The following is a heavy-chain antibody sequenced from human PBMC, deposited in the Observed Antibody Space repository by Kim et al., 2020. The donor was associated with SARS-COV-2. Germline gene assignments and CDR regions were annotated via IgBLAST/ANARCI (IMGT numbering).Heavy chain of an antibody. CDR1: GFTFSNAW. J-gene: IGHJ4*02. D-gene: IGHD3-16*01. Sequence: GGSLRLSCAASGFTFSNAWMSWVRQAPGKGLEWVGRIKSKTDGGTTDYAAPVKGRFTISRDDSKNTLYLQMNSLKTEDTAVYYCTTEGYDYIWGSFDYWGQGTLVTDSS. CDR2: IKSKTDGGTT. V-gene: IGHV3-15*01. CDR3: TTEGYDYIWGSFDY.